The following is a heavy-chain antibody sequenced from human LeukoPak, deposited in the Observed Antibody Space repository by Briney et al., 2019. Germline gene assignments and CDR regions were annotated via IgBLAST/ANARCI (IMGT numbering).Heavy chain of an antibody. CDR3: ARDSTGYDFWSSYYTAADAFDI. CDR1: GGSISSYY. J-gene: IGHJ3*02. D-gene: IGHD3-3*01. CDR2: IYYSGST. Sequence: SETLSLTCTVSGGSISSYYWSWIRQPPGKGLEWIGYIYYSGSTNYNPSLKSRVTISVDTSKNQFSLKLSSVTAADTAVYYCARDSTGYDFWSSYYTAADAFDIWGQGTMVTVSS. V-gene: IGHV4-59*01.